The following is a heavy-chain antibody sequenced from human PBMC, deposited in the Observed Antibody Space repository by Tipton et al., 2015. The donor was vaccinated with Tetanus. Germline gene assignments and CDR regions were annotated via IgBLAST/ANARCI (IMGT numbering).Heavy chain of an antibody. CDR3: VRSSPIRVADKWGVDWFDP. V-gene: IGHV4-61*01. Sequence: TLSLTCTVSGGSVRSTNSHWNWLRQPPGKGLEWIGYIYYSGTTKYNPSLKSRVTMSVDTSKNQFSLRLNSVTAADTAMYYCVRSSPIRVADKWGVDWFDPWGQGTLVTVSS. CDR1: GGSVRSTNSH. D-gene: IGHD6-19*01. CDR2: IYYSGTT. J-gene: IGHJ5*02.